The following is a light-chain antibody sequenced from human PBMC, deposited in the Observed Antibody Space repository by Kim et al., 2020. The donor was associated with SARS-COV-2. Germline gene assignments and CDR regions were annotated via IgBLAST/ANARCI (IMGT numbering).Light chain of an antibody. CDR3: SAWDSSLSAWV. CDR1: ALPKQY. V-gene: IGLV3-25*03. CDR2: KDS. J-gene: IGLJ3*02. Sequence: SYELTQPPSVSVSPGQTARITCSGDALPKQYAYWYQQKPGQAPVLVIYKDSERPSGIPERFSGSSSGTTVTLTISGVQAEDEADYYCSAWDSSLSAWVFGGGTQLTVL.